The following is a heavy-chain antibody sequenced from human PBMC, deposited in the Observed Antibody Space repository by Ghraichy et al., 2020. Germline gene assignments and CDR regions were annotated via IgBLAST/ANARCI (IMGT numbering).Heavy chain of an antibody. CDR2: MYSGGNT. CDR3: ARETSGLDV. Sequence: GGSLRLSCAASGFSVSRNHMTWVRQAPGKGLEWVSGMYSGGNTYYADSLKGRFTVSRDTSKSTFYLQMNSLRGEDTAVYYCARETSGLDVWGKGTTVTVSS. V-gene: IGHV3-53*01. CDR1: GFSVSRNH. J-gene: IGHJ6*04.